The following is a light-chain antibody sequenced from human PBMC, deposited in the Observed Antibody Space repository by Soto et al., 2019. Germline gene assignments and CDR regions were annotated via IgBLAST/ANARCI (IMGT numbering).Light chain of an antibody. CDR2: EAS. CDR3: QQYNNWPMHT. V-gene: IGKV3-15*01. J-gene: IGKJ2*01. CDR1: QSITSN. Sequence: EVVMTQSPATLSVSPGERATLSCRASQSITSNLAWYQQRPGQTPRLLIYEASTRATGIPARFSGSGSGTEFTLTITSLQSEDFAVYFCQQYNNWPMHTFGQGTKLQIK.